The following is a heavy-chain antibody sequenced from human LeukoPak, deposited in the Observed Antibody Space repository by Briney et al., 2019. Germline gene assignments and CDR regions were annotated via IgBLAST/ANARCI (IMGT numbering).Heavy chain of an antibody. D-gene: IGHD6-13*01. V-gene: IGHV4-4*07. J-gene: IGHJ6*03. CDR2: IYTSGST. Sequence: SETLSLTCTVSGGSISSYYWSWIRQPAGKGLEWIGRIYTSGSTNYNPSLKSRVTISVDKSKNQFSLKLSSVTAADTAVYYWARGAQQQPPTHFMDVWGKGATVTVSS. CDR3: ARGAQQQPPTHFMDV. CDR1: GGSISSYY.